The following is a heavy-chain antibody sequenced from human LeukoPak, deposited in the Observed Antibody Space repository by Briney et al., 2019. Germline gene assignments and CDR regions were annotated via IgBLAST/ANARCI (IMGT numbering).Heavy chain of an antibody. CDR1: GSSISSYY. Sequence: SEALSLTCTIPGSSISSYYWSWIRQPSGKGLEWIGYIYYSGSTKYNPSLKSRVTISVDTSKNQFSLKLRSVTAADTAVYYCARVNGITMVRGVIIKAAAEDVWGKETTVTVSS. CDR2: IYYSGST. D-gene: IGHD3-10*01. CDR3: ARVNGITMVRGVIIKAAAEDV. J-gene: IGHJ6*04. V-gene: IGHV4-59*01.